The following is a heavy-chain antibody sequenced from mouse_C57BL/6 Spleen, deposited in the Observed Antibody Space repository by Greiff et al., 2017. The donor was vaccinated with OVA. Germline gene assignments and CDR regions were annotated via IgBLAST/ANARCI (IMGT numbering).Heavy chain of an antibody. Sequence: QVQLKQSGAALVRPGASVTLSCKASGYTFTDYEMHWVKQTPVHGLEWIGAIDPETGGTAYNQKFKGKAILTADKSSSTAYMELRSLTSEDSAVYYCTRSYYYGSGSPYFDYWGQGTTLTVSS. CDR1: GYTFTDYE. CDR2: IDPETGGT. D-gene: IGHD1-1*01. V-gene: IGHV1-15*01. CDR3: TRSYYYGSGSPYFDY. J-gene: IGHJ2*01.